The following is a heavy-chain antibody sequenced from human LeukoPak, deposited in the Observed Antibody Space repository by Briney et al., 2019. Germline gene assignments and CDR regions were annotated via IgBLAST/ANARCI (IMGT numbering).Heavy chain of an antibody. J-gene: IGHJ6*03. Sequence: ASVKVSCKASGGTFSSYAISWVRQAPGQGLEWMGGIIPIFGTANYAQKFQGRVTMTTDTSTSTAYMELRSLRSDDTAVYYCARDRGIVVVVGYMDVWGKGTTVTVSS. CDR1: GGTFSSYA. D-gene: IGHD2-15*01. CDR3: ARDRGIVVVVGYMDV. CDR2: IIPIFGTA. V-gene: IGHV1-69*05.